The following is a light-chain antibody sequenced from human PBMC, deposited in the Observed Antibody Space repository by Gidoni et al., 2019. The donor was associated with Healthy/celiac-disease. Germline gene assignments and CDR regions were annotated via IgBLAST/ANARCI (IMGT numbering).Light chain of an antibody. Sequence: QSVLTQPPSVSAAPAQKVTIPCSGSSTNIGNNYVSWYQQLPGTAPKLLIYENNKRPSGIPDRFSGSKSGTSATLGITGLQTGDEADYYCGTWDSSLSAGMFGGGTKLTVL. CDR2: ENN. V-gene: IGLV1-51*02. CDR3: GTWDSSLSAGM. CDR1: STNIGNNY. J-gene: IGLJ3*02.